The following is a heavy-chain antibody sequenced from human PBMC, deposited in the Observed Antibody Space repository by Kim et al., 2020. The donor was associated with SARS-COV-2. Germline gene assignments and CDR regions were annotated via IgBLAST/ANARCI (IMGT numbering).Heavy chain of an antibody. Sequence: ASVKVSCKASGYTFTSYGISWVRQAPGQGLEWMGWISAYNGNTNYAQKLQGRVTMTTDTSTSTAYMELRSLRSDDTAVYYCARDPEWLVGIPLNWFDPWGQGTLVTVSS. CDR1: GYTFTSYG. CDR2: ISAYNGNT. CDR3: ARDPEWLVGIPLNWFDP. V-gene: IGHV1-18*01. D-gene: IGHD6-19*01. J-gene: IGHJ5*02.